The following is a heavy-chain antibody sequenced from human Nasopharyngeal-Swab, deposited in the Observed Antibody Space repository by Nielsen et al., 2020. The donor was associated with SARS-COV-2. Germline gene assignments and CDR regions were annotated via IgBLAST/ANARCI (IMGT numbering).Heavy chain of an antibody. J-gene: IGHJ4*02. CDR1: GGSISSYY. V-gene: IGHV4-59*01. D-gene: IGHD5-12*01. CDR3: ARDGVATIFDY. Sequence: SETLSPTCTVSGGSISSYYWSWIRQPPGKGLEWIGYIHYSGSTNYSPSLKSRVTMSVDTSKNQLSLKLTSVTAADAAVYYCARDGVATIFDYWGQGTLVTVSS. CDR2: IHYSGST.